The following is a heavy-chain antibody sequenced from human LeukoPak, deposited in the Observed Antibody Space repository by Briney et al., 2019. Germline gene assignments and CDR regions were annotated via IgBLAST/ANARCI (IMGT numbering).Heavy chain of an antibody. CDR3: ARAPRDTNSWYYFDY. V-gene: IGHV4-31*02. D-gene: IGHD5-18*01. CDR1: GGSISSGDYY. Sequence: SETLSLTCTVSGGSISSGDYYWSWIRQHPGKGLEWIGYIYYSGDTYCNPSLKSRVTISVDTSKNQFSLKLSSVTAADTAVYYCARAPRDTNSWYYFDYWGQGTQVSVSS. J-gene: IGHJ4*02. CDR2: IYYSGDT.